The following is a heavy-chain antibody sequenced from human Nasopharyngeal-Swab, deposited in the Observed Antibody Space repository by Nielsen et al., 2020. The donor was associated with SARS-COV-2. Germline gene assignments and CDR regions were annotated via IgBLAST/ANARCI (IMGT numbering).Heavy chain of an antibody. Sequence: GGSLRLSCEASGFSFPTHGMHWVRQAPGKRPEWVALIWFDGSNKYFADSVKGRFTISRDNSKNTVYLLMSSLRAEDTAVYYCARDPGAFAEAGAWFDPWGQGTLVTVSS. J-gene: IGHJ5*02. D-gene: IGHD3-10*01. CDR3: ARDPGAFAEAGAWFDP. CDR1: GFSFPTHG. CDR2: IWFDGSNK. V-gene: IGHV3-33*01.